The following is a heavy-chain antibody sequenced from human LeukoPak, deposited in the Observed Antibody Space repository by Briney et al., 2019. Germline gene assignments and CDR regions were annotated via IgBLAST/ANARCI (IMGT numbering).Heavy chain of an antibody. D-gene: IGHD5-18*01. Sequence: ASVTVSCKASGYTFTGYYLHWVRQAPGQGLEWMGWINPNSGGTNYAQKFQGRVTMTGDTSISTAYMELSRLSSDDTAIYYCAGRPDTAMVAIFDYWGQGTLVTVSS. CDR1: GYTFTGYY. J-gene: IGHJ4*02. V-gene: IGHV1-2*02. CDR3: AGRPDTAMVAIFDY. CDR2: INPNSGGT.